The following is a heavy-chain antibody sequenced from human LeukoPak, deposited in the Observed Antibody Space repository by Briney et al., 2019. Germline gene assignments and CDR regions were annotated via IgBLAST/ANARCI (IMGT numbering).Heavy chain of an antibody. J-gene: IGHJ3*02. Sequence: GGSLRLSCAASGFTFSSYSMNWVRQAPGKGLEWVSYISSSSSTIYYADSVKGRFTISRDNAKNSLYLQMNSLRAEDTAVYYCAKSEWEPGNAFDIWGQGTMVTVSS. CDR3: AKSEWEPGNAFDI. D-gene: IGHD1-26*01. CDR2: ISSSSSTI. CDR1: GFTFSSYS. V-gene: IGHV3-48*04.